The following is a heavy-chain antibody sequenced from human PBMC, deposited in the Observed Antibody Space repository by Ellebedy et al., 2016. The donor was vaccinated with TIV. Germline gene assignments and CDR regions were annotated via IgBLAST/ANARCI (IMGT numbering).Heavy chain of an antibody. D-gene: IGHD6-19*01. Sequence: GESLKISCAASGFTFSTYAMDWVRQAPGKGLEWVAVIELDGSNKYFADSVKGRFTISRDNSRTTLYLQMNSLRVDDTAVYYCARDQGSGWGAFDYWGQGTLVTVSS. J-gene: IGHJ4*02. CDR2: IELDGSNK. CDR3: ARDQGSGWGAFDY. V-gene: IGHV3-30-3*01. CDR1: GFTFSTYA.